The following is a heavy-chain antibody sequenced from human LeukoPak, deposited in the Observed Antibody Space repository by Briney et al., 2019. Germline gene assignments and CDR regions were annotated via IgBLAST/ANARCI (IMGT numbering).Heavy chain of an antibody. CDR2: INRSGDT. D-gene: IGHD3-22*01. Sequence: SETLSLTCAVYGGSFSGYYWSWIRQPPGKGLEWIGEINRSGDTNYAPSLKSRVTISVDTSKIQISLKLSSVTAADTAVYYCAKSRLIDSSGSRWGPGTRVTVSS. CDR1: GGSFSGYY. CDR3: AKSRLIDSSGSR. J-gene: IGHJ4*02. V-gene: IGHV4-34*01.